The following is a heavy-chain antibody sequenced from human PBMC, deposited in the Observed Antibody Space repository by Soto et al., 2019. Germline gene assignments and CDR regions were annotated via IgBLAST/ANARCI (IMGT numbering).Heavy chain of an antibody. J-gene: IGHJ6*02. V-gene: IGHV1-69*13. D-gene: IGHD3-9*01. CDR1: GGTFSSYA. CDR2: IIPIFGTA. Sequence: GASVKVSCKASGGTFSSYAISWVRQAPGQGLEWMGGIIPIFGTANYAQKFQGRVTITADESTSTAYMELSSLRSEDTAVYYCARVDILTVCGCMDVWGQGTTVTVSS. CDR3: ARVDILTVCGCMDV.